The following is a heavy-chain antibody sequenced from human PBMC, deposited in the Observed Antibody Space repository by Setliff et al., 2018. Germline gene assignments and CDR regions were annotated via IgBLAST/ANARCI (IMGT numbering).Heavy chain of an antibody. CDR2: IIHSGST. CDR1: GGSFSGYY. J-gene: IGHJ6*02. Sequence: SETLSLTCAVYGGSFSGYYWSWIRQPPGKRLEWIGEIIHSGSTNYNPALKSRVSFSVDASKNHFSLKLNDVTAADTAVYYCARAGDRGLGGMDVWGQGTTVTVSS. D-gene: IGHD7-27*01. CDR3: ARAGDRGLGGMDV. V-gene: IGHV4-34*12.